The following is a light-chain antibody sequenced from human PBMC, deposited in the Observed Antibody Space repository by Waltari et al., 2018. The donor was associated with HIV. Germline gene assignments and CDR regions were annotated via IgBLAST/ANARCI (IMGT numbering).Light chain of an antibody. CDR3: QQYFRIPPT. CDR1: RTILYSSDHRHY. J-gene: IGKJ4*01. V-gene: IGKV4-1*01. CDR2: WAS. Sequence: DIVMTQSPDSLPVSLGERGTINCTSSRTILYSSDHRHYLAWSQQKPRQPPILLISWASTREPGVPDRFSGSGSGTDFTLTITRLQAEDVAVYHCQQYFRIPPTFGGGTKVEIK.